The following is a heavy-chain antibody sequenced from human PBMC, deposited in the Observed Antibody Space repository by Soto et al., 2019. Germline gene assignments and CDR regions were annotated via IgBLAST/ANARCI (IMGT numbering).Heavy chain of an antibody. V-gene: IGHV1-8*01. CDR3: ASKRPYYYDSSGIGAFDI. CDR1: GYTFTSYD. CDR2: MNPNSGNT. J-gene: IGHJ3*02. D-gene: IGHD3-22*01. Sequence: ASVKVSCKASGYTFTSYDINWVRQATGQGLEWMGWMNPNSGNTGYAQKFQGRVTMTRNTSISTAYMELSSLRSEDTAVYYCASKRPYYYDSSGIGAFDIWGQGTMVTVSS.